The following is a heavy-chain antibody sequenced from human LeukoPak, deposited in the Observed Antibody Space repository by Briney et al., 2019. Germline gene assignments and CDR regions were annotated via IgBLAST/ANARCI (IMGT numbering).Heavy chain of an antibody. J-gene: IGHJ6*02. Sequence: SETLSLTCTASGFSFSSSSHYWVWNRPPPGKGPESIVSLYYSGSSYYNPSLRSRVTISVDTSKNQFSLQLSSVTATDTAVYYCARHDCTTTSWLYFYGMDVWGQGTTVTVCS. V-gene: IGHV4-39*01. CDR3: ARHDCTTTSWLYFYGMDV. CDR1: GFSFSSSSHY. CDR2: LYYSGSS. D-gene: IGHD2-2*01.